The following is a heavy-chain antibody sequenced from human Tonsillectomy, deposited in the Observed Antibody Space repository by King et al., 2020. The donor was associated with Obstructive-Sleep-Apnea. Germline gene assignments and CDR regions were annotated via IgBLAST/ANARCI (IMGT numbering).Heavy chain of an antibody. V-gene: IGHV6-1*01. CDR2: TYYRSKWFN. D-gene: IGHD2-2*01. CDR1: GDSVSTNSAA. J-gene: IGHJ6*02. Sequence: VQLQQSGPGLVKPSQTLSLTCAISGDSVSTNSAAWNWIRQSPSRGLEWLGRTYYRSKWFNDYALSVKSRITINSDTSKNQFSLHLTSVTPEDTAVYYCARDRDCSSTSCYDYYYYGMDVWGQGTTVTVSS. CDR3: ARDRDCSSTSCYDYYYYGMDV.